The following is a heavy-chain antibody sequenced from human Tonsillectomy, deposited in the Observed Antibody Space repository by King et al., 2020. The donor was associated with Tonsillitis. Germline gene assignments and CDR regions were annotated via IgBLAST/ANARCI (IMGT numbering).Heavy chain of an antibody. V-gene: IGHV5-51*01. CDR3: ARLSNCNGDCFGAFDI. CDR2: IYPGDSDT. J-gene: IGHJ3*02. D-gene: IGHD2-21*02. Sequence: QLVQSGAEVKNPGESLKISCKDSGFNFARNWIGWVRQRPGKGLDFLGIIYPGDSDTRYNPFFQAQFTISVDRSINTAYLQWSSLKASDTAVYYCARLSNCNGDCFGAFDIWGHGTMVIVSS. CDR1: GFNFARNW.